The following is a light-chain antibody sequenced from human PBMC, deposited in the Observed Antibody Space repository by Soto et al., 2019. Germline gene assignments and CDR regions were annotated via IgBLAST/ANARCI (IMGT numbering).Light chain of an antibody. CDR2: ALS. CDR3: MQHTDFPIT. V-gene: IGKV2-40*01. J-gene: IGKJ5*01. CDR1: QSLLDTDDGSTY. Sequence: EIVLTQTPLSLPVSPGEPASISCRSSQSLLDTDDGSTYLDWYLQKPGQSPQLLIYALSSRASGVPDRCSGSGSGTEFTLRISRVETEDVGVYYCMQHTDFPITFGQGTRLEIK.